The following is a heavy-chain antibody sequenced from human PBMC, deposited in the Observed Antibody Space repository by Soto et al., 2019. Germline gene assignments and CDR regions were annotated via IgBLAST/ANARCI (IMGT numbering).Heavy chain of an antibody. J-gene: IGHJ5*02. CDR2: IVVGSGNT. V-gene: IGHV1-58*02. CDR1: GFTFTSSA. CDR3: GADRATPPDLPGHNWFDP. Sequence: QMQLVQSGPEVKKPGTSVRVSCKASGFTFTSSAMHWVRQARGQRLEWIGWIVVGSGNTNYAQKFQDRVTITRDMSTSTAYVELSSLRSEDTALYYCGADRATPPDLPGHNWFDPWGQGTLVTVSS.